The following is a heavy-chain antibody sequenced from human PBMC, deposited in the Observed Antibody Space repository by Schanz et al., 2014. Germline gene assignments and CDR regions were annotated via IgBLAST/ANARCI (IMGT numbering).Heavy chain of an antibody. CDR2: MDYGGTVT. J-gene: IGHJ6*02. V-gene: IGHV3-74*01. D-gene: IGHD4-17*01. Sequence: EVQLVESGGGLVQPGGSLRLSCAASGFTFSDSWMHWVRQAPGKGLVWVSRMDYGGTVTIYAASVQGRFTISRDNSNNTLSLQMNSLRNEDTAVYYCAKDRGGDYEVSYYYGMDVWGQGTTVTVSS. CDR3: AKDRGGDYEVSYYYGMDV. CDR1: GFTFSDSW.